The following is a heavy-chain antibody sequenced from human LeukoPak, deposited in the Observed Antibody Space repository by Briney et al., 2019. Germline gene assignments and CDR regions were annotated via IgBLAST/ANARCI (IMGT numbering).Heavy chain of an antibody. CDR2: FDPEDGET. D-gene: IGHD2-21*02. V-gene: IGHV1-24*01. Sequence: ASVKVSCKVSGYTLTELSMHWVRQAPGKGLEWMGGFDPEDGETIYAQKFQGRVTITTDESTSTAYMELSSLRSEDTAVYYCARAKLALTVYFDYWGQGTLVTVSS. CDR3: ARAKLALTVYFDY. J-gene: IGHJ4*02. CDR1: GYTLTELS.